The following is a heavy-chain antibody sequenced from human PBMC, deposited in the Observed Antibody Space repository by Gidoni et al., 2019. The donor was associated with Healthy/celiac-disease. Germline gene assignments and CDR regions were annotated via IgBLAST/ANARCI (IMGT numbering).Heavy chain of an antibody. D-gene: IGHD6-19*01. V-gene: IGHV3-9*01. J-gene: IGHJ4*02. CDR3: AKDRYSSGFSSFDY. CDR2: ISWNSGSI. CDR1: GFTFDDYA. Sequence: EVQLVESGGGLVQPGRSLRLSCAASGFTFDDYAMHWVRQAPGKGLEWVSGISWNSGSIGYADSVKGRFTISRDNAKNSLYLQMNSLRAEDTALYYCAKDRYSSGFSSFDYWGQGTLVTVSS.